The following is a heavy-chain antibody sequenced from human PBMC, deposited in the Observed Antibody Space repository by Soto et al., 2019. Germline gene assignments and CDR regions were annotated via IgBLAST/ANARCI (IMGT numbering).Heavy chain of an antibody. CDR2: IYYSGST. D-gene: IGHD1-1*01. V-gene: IGHV4-39*01. J-gene: IGHJ6*02. Sequence: SETLSLTCTVSGGSISSSSYYWGWIRQPPGKGLEWIGSIYYSGSTYYNPSLKSRVTISVDTSKNQFSLKLSSVTAADTAVYYCARRVGMIYYYYGMDVWGQGTTVTVSS. CDR1: GGSISSSSYY. CDR3: ARRVGMIYYYYGMDV.